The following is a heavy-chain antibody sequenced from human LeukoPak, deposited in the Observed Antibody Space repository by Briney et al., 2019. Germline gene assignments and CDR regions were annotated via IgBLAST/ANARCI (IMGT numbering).Heavy chain of an antibody. Sequence: GASVKVSCKASGYTFTSYDINWVRQAPGQGLEWMGWINPNSGGTNYAQKFQGRVTMTRDTSISTAYMELSRLRSDDTAVYYCARARIPIVVVVAASNGLFDYWGQGTLVTVSS. D-gene: IGHD2-15*01. CDR3: ARARIPIVVVVAASNGLFDY. CDR1: GYTFTSYD. J-gene: IGHJ4*02. CDR2: INPNSGGT. V-gene: IGHV1-2*02.